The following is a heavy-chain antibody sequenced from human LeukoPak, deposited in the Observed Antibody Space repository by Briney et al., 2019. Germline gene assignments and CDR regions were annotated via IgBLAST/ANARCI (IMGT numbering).Heavy chain of an antibody. CDR1: GFTFSSYG. V-gene: IGHV3-30*02. Sequence: GGSLRLSCAASGFTFSSYGMHWVRQAPGKGLEWVAFIRYDGSNKYYADSVKDRFTISRDNAKNSLYLQMNSLRAEDTAVYYCSGDPGDYWGQGTLVTVSS. D-gene: IGHD3-10*01. CDR2: IRYDGSNK. J-gene: IGHJ4*02. CDR3: SGDPGDY.